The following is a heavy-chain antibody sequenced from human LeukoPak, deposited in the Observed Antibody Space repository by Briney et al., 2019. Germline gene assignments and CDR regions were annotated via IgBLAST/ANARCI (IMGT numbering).Heavy chain of an antibody. CDR3: ARGRGYSYGYWYFDL. CDR2: IIPTFGTA. J-gene: IGHJ2*01. D-gene: IGHD5-18*01. V-gene: IGHV1-69*05. CDR1: GGTFSNYA. Sequence: SVKVSCKASGGTFSNYAISWVRQAPGQGLEWMGRIIPTFGTANYAQKFQGRVTITTDESTSTAYMELSSLRSEDTAVYYCARGRGYSYGYWYFDLWGRGTLVTVSS.